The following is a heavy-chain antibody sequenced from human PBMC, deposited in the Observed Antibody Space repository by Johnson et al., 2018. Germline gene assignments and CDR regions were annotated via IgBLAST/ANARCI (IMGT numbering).Heavy chain of an antibody. Sequence: VQLVQSGGGLVQPGGSLRLSCAASGFTFSSYWMSWVRQAPGKGLEWVANIKQDGSEKYYVDSVKGRFTISRDNAKKSLYLQMNSLGAGDTAVYYCASDLGGSRSWYYYYYYMDVWGKGTTVTVSS. CDR3: ASDLGGSRSWYYYYYYMDV. CDR1: GFTFSSYW. CDR2: IKQDGSEK. D-gene: IGHD6-13*01. J-gene: IGHJ6*03. V-gene: IGHV3-7*01.